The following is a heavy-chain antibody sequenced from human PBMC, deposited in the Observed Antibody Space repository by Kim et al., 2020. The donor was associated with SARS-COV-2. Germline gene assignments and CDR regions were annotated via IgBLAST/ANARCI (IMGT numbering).Heavy chain of an antibody. CDR3: AKLQNYVWGSYDGQH. CDR2: ISGSGSTT. Sequence: GGSLRLSCVGSGFTFTSHAMSWVRQAPGKGLEGVSAISGSGSTTYYADSVQGRFTISRDNSQNTLYLQMNSLRAEDTAVYYCAKLQNYVWGSYDGQHWGQGTLVTVSS. J-gene: IGHJ1*01. V-gene: IGHV3-23*01. D-gene: IGHD3-16*01. CDR1: GFTFTSHA.